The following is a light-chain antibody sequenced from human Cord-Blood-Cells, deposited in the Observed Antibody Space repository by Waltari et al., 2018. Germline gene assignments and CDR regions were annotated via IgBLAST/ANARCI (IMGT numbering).Light chain of an antibody. CDR1: SSDVGGYNY. J-gene: IGLJ1*01. Sequence: QSALTQPASVSGSPGQSITISCTGTSSDVGGYNYVSWYQQHPGKAPKLMIYDVSNRPSGVSNRFSSSKSGNPASLTISGLQAEDEADYYCSSYTSSSTLVFGTGTKVTVL. V-gene: IGLV2-14*01. CDR2: DVS. CDR3: SSYTSSSTLV.